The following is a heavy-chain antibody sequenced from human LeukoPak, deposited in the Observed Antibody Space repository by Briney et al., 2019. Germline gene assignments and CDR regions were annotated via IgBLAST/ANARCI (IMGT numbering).Heavy chain of an antibody. CDR2: ISYDGSNK. CDR3: ARVCKTGYNPPGY. D-gene: IGHD1-14*01. CDR1: GFTFSNAW. V-gene: IGHV3-30-3*01. Sequence: GGSLRLSCAASGFTFSNAWMSWVRQAPGKGLEWVAVISYDGSNKYYADSVKGRFTISRDNSKNTLYLQMNSLRAEDTAVYYCARVCKTGYNPPGYWGQGTLVTVSS. J-gene: IGHJ4*02.